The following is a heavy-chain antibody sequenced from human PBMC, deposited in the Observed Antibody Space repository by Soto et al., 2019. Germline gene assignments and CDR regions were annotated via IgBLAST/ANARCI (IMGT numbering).Heavy chain of an antibody. CDR2: IYYSGST. V-gene: IGHV4-39*01. D-gene: IGHD3-16*02. CDR1: GGSISSSSYY. CDR3: ARGDGDYDYIWGSYRYANWFDP. J-gene: IGHJ5*02. Sequence: SETLSLTCTVSGGSISSSSYYWGWIRQPPGKGLEWIGSIYYSGSTYYNPSLKSRVTISVDTSKNQFSLKLSSVTAADTAVYYCARGDGDYDYIWGSYRYANWFDPWGQGTLVTVSS.